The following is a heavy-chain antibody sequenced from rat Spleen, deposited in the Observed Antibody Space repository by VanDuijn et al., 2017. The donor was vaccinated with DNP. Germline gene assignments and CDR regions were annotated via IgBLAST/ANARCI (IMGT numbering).Heavy chain of an antibody. V-gene: IGHV5-29*01. D-gene: IGHD5-1*01. CDR3: ARLGGD. CDR2: ISYEGSRT. CDR1: GFIFSNYW. Sequence: EVQLVESGGGPVQPGRSLKLSCVASGFIFSNYWMTWIRQAPTKGLEWVATISYEGSRTYYGDSVKGRFTISRDNAKSTLYLQMNSLRSEDTATYYCARLGGDWGQGVMVTVSS. J-gene: IGHJ2*01.